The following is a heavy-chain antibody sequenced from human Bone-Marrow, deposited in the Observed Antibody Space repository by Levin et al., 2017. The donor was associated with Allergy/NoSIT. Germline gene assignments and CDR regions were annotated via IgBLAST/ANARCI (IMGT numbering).Heavy chain of an antibody. CDR3: AGGSMIRGPMMGNDLSFFDS. D-gene: IGHD3-10*01. CDR1: GGSISSYY. CDR2: IYFSGST. J-gene: IGHJ4*02. Sequence: SETLSLTCTVSGGSISSYYWSWIRQPPGKGLEWIGYIYFSGSTNYNPSLKSRLSMSVDTSKNQFLLKLNSVTAADTAVYYCAGGSMIRGPMMGNDLSFFDSWGQGTLVTVST. V-gene: IGHV4-59*01.